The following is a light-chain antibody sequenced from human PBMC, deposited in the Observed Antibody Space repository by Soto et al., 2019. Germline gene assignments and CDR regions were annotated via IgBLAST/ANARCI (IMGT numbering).Light chain of an antibody. Sequence: TQPASVGGAPGQALTISRTGTSSDVAAYNYVSWYQQHPAKAPKLIIYDVSNRPSGVSNRFSGSKSGNTASLSISGLQAEDEADFYCSSYTSSATYVFGTGTKVTVL. V-gene: IGLV2-14*01. CDR1: SSDVAAYNY. CDR2: DVS. J-gene: IGLJ1*01. CDR3: SSYTSSATYV.